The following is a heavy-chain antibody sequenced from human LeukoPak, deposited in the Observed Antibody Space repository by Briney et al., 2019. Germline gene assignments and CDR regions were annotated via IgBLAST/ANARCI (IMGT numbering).Heavy chain of an antibody. CDR3: AKDLAVAGILEYYYMDV. D-gene: IGHD6-19*01. CDR2: ISGSGTIT. V-gene: IGHV3-23*01. CDR1: GFTFSSYS. Sequence: QAGGSLRLSCAASGFTFSSYSMNRVRQAPGKGLEWVSAISGSGTITYYADSVKGRFTISRDNSKDTLYLQMKSLRAEDTAIYYCAKDLAVAGILEYYYMDVWGKGTTVTVSS. J-gene: IGHJ6*03.